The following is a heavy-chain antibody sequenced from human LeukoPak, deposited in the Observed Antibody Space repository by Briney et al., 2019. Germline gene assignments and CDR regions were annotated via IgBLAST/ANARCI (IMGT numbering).Heavy chain of an antibody. J-gene: IGHJ4*02. CDR3: ARAASSGYYLYYFDY. CDR1: GFTVSSNY. D-gene: IGHD3-22*01. CDR2: IYSGGST. Sequence: GGSLRLSCAASGFTVSSNYMSWVRQAPGKGLEWVSVIYSGGSTYYADSVKGRFTTSRDNSKNTLYLQMNSLRAEDTAVYYCARAASSGYYLYYFDYWGQGTLVTVSS. V-gene: IGHV3-66*01.